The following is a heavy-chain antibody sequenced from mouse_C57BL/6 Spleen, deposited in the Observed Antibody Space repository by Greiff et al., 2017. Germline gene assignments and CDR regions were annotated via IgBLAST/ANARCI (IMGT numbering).Heavy chain of an antibody. J-gene: IGHJ3*01. V-gene: IGHV5-6*01. CDR1: GFTFSSYG. CDR3: ARHEDEGFAY. CDR2: ISSGGSYT. Sequence: EVKLMESGGDLVKPGGSLKLSCAASGFTFSSYGMSWVRQTPDKRLEWVATISSGGSYTYYPDSVKGRFTISRDNAKNTLYLQMSSLKSEDTAMYYCARHEDEGFAYWGQGTLVTVSA.